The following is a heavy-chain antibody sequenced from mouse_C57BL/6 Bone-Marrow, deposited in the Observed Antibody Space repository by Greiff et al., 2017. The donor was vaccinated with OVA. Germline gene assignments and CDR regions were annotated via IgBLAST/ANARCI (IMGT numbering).Heavy chain of an antibody. CDR3: ARERGGAGFDY. CDR1: GYTFTSYG. V-gene: IGHV1-81*01. Sequence: QVQLQQSGAELVRPGASVKLSCKASGYTFTSYGISWVKQSPGQGLEWIGEIYPRSGNTYYNEKFKGKATLTADKSSSTAYMELRSLTSEDSAVYFCARERGGAGFDYWGQGTLVTVSA. J-gene: IGHJ3*01. CDR2: IYPRSGNT.